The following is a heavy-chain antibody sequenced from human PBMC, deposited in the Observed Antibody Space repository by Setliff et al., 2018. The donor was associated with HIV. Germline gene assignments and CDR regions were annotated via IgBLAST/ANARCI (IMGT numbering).Heavy chain of an antibody. J-gene: IGHJ4*02. CDR2: IGDSDGTKT. V-gene: IGHV3-NL1*01. CDR1: GLTFSSYD. CDR3: ASARIPTGGTSTSFDF. Sequence: PGGSLRLSCAASGLTFSSYDMHWVRQAAGKGLEWVSGIGDSDGTKTSFADSVKDRFTISRDNSKNTLYLQLNSLGPDDTGVYYCASARIPTGGTSTSFDFWGQGALVTVSS. D-gene: IGHD1-1*01.